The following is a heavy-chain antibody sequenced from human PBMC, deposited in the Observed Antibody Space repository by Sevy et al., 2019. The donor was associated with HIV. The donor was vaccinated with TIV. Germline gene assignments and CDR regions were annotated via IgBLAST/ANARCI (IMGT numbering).Heavy chain of an antibody. Sequence: LLQQSQTLSLTCAASGFTFDNYAMNWVRQAPGMGLEWVSTIFRDGLITYYADSVRGRFAISRDNSKNTLSLQMSSLRAEDTALYYCAGARYDSSGSFEAFDIWGRGTRVTVSS. D-gene: IGHD3-22*01. V-gene: IGHV3-23*01. CDR1: GFTFDNYA. J-gene: IGHJ3*02. CDR3: AGARYDSSGSFEAFDI. CDR2: IFRDGLIT.